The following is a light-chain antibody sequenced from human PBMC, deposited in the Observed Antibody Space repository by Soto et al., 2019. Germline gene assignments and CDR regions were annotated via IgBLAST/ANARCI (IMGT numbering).Light chain of an antibody. CDR2: AAS. CDR1: QGNRND. Sequence: DIQMTQSPSSLSASVGDRVTITCRASQGNRNDLGWYQQKPGKAPKRLIHAASSLQSGVPSRFSGGGSGTEFTLTISNLQPEDCATYYCLLHSAYGLTFGGGTKVEI. CDR3: LLHSAYGLT. J-gene: IGKJ4*01. V-gene: IGKV1-17*02.